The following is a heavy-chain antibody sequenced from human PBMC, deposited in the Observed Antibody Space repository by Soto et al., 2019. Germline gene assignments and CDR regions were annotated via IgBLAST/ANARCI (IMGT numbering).Heavy chain of an antibody. CDR2: IIPIFDSA. D-gene: IGHD6-19*01. CDR3: ARDDGSGWFFAAA. V-gene: IGHV1-69*12. Sequence: QVQLVQSGAEVKKPGSSVKVSCKASGGSISSFAISWVRQAPGQGLDWMGGIIPIFDSANYALKFQGRGTITADASTRTVYMELRSLRSEDTAVYYCARDDGSGWFFAAAWGQGTLVTVSS. CDR1: GGSISSFA. J-gene: IGHJ5*02.